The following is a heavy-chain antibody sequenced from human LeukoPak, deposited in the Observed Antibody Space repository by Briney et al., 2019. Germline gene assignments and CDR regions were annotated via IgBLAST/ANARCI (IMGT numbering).Heavy chain of an antibody. CDR3: ARRRGCSNTSCPPDY. V-gene: IGHV5-51*01. CDR1: GXTLTTYC. CDR2: FYPGDSDT. Sequence: RGESLTISFKGSGXTLTTYCIGWVRQMPGKGLEWMGIFYPGDSDTRYDPSFQGQVTISGGKSINTDHLQWSSLNASDTGMYYCARRRGCSNTSCPPDYWGQGTLVTVSP. J-gene: IGHJ4*02. D-gene: IGHD2-2*01.